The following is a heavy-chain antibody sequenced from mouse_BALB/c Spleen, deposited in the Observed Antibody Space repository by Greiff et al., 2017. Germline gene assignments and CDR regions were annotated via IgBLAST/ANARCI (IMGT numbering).Heavy chain of an antibody. D-gene: IGHD4-1*01. Sequence: GQVVESGGGLVKPGGSLKLSCAASGFTFSSYAMSWVRQTPEKRLEWVATISSGGSYTYYPDSVKGRFTISRDNAKNTLYLQMSSLRSEDTAMYYCARLGSYYFDYWGQGTTLTVSS. CDR1: GFTFSSYA. CDR3: ARLGSYYFDY. J-gene: IGHJ2*01. V-gene: IGHV5-9-3*01. CDR2: ISSGGSYT.